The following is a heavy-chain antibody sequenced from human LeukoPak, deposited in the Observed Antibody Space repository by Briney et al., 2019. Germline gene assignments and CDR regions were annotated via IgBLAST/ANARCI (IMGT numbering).Heavy chain of an antibody. CDR3: AKVLLPYYYYGMDV. CDR2: ISWNSGSI. D-gene: IGHD2-15*01. Sequence: GGSLRLSCAASGFTFDDYAMHWVRQAPGKGLEWVSGISWNSGSIGYADSVKGRFTISRDNAKNSLYLQMNSLRAEDTALYYCAKVLLPYYYYGMDVWGQGTTVTVSS. V-gene: IGHV3-9*01. J-gene: IGHJ6*02. CDR1: GFTFDDYA.